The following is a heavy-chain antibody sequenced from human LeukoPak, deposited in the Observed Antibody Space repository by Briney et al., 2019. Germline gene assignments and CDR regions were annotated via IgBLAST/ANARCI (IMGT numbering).Heavy chain of an antibody. CDR2: FDPEDGET. V-gene: IGHV1-24*01. CDR1: GYTLTELS. CDR3: ATSGRRVGAYYYGMDV. Sequence: GASVKVSCKVSGYTLTELSMHWVRQAPGKGLEWMGGFDPEDGETIYAQKFQGRVTMTEDTSTDTAYMELSSLRSEDTAVYYCATSGRRVGAYYYGMDVWGQGTTVTVSS. D-gene: IGHD1-26*01. J-gene: IGHJ6*02.